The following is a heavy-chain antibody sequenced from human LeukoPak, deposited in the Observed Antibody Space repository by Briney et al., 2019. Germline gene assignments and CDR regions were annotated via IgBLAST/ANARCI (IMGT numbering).Heavy chain of an antibody. CDR3: AKDAVGPAYSSSWYEFDS. V-gene: IGHV3-23*01. Sequence: GGSLRFSCAASGFTFSSNAMSWVRQAPGKGLEWVSCISGSGDSSHYADSVKGRFTISRDNSKNTLYLQMNSLRAEDTAVYYCAKDAVGPAYSSSWYEFDSWGQGTLVTVSS. D-gene: IGHD6-13*01. CDR2: ISGSGDSS. CDR1: GFTFSSNA. J-gene: IGHJ4*02.